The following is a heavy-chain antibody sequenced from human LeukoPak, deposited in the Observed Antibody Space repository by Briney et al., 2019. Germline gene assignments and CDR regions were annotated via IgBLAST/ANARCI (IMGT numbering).Heavy chain of an antibody. V-gene: IGHV3-48*02. CDR2: ISARSTII. CDR1: GFVFNTES. CDR3: ARVLTVGQTGGVYY. D-gene: IGHD1-14*01. J-gene: IGHJ4*02. Sequence: PGGSLRLSCAASGFVFNTESMNWVRQAPGKGLEWVAHISARSTIIYYAHTLKGRVTISRDNVKNLLFLQMNSLRHDDAAMYYCARVLTVGQTGGVYYWGQGNLVSVSS.